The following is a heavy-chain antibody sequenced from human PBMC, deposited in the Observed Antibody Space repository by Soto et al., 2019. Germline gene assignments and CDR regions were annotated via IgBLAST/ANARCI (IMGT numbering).Heavy chain of an antibody. CDR1: GGTFSSYA. CDR2: IIPIFGTA. D-gene: IGHD5-12*01. Sequence: GASVKVSCKASGGTFSSYAISWVRQAPGQGLEWMGGIIPIFGTANYAQKFQGRVTITADESTSTAYMELSSLRSEDTAVYYCARESVEMATIYFDYWGQGTLVTVSS. CDR3: ARESVEMATIYFDY. V-gene: IGHV1-69*13. J-gene: IGHJ4*02.